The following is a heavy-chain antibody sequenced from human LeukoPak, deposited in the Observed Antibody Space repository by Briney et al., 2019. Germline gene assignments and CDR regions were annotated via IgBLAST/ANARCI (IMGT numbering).Heavy chain of an antibody. CDR2: IYPGDSDT. D-gene: IGHD4-11*01. CDR1: GYSFTSYW. CDR3: ARSWDYSNYFDY. V-gene: IGHV5-51*01. J-gene: IGHJ4*02. Sequence: GGALKISCKGSGYSFTSYWIGWVRQMPGKGLEGMGIIYPGDSDTRYSPSFQGQVTISADKSISTAYLQWSSLKASDTAMYYCARSWDYSNYFDYWGQGTLVTVSS.